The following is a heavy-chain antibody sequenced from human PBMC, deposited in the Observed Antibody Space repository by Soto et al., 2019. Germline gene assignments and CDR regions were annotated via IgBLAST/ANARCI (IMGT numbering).Heavy chain of an antibody. J-gene: IGHJ3*02. CDR1: GFTFRSYA. CDR3: ARDGPNWNTNAFDI. D-gene: IGHD1-1*01. CDR2: IWYDGSNK. Sequence: ETSLILSCTSSGFTFRSYAIHWFRQPPGKGLEWLAVIWYDGSNKYYADSVKGRFTISRDNSKTTLYLQMNSLRAEDTAVSYCARDGPNWNTNAFDIWGQGTMVTVSS. V-gene: IGHV3-33*08.